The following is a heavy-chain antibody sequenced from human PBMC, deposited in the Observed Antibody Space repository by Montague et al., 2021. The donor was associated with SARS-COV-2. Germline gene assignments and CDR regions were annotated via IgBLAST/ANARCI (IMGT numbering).Heavy chain of an antibody. CDR3: SGGLLWFGELGY. Sequence: SLRLSCAASGFSVSSNYLNWVRQAPGKGLEWVSFIGSGGGTYYADSVKGRFTISGDTSRNTLYLQMNSLRAEDTAVYYCSGGLLWFGELGYWGQGTLVTVSP. CDR2: IGSGGGT. CDR1: GFSVSSNY. J-gene: IGHJ4*02. V-gene: IGHV3-53*01. D-gene: IGHD3-10*01.